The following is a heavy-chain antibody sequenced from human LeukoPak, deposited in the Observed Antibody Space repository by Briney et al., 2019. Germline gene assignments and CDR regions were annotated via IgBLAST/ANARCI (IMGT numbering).Heavy chain of an antibody. CDR2: ISYDGSNK. V-gene: IGHV3-30*04. CDR1: GFTFSSYA. Sequence: PGGSLRLSCAASGFTFSSYAMHWVRQAPGKGLEWVAAISYDGSNKYYADSVKGRFTISRDNSKNTLYLQMNSLRAEDTAVYFCTKRGVVIRVVLVGFHKEAYYFESWGQGALVTVSS. CDR3: TKRGVVIRVVLVGFHKEAYYFES. J-gene: IGHJ4*02. D-gene: IGHD3/OR15-3a*01.